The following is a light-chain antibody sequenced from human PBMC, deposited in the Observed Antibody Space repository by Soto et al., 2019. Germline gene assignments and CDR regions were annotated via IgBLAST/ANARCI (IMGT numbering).Light chain of an antibody. J-gene: IGLJ2*01. CDR2: DDS. V-gene: IGLV2-14*01. Sequence: QSALTQPASVSGSPGQSITISCTGTSSDVGGYNYVSWYQQHPGKAPKLMIYDDSNRPSGVSNRFSDSKSGNTASLTISGLQAEDEADYYCSSYTSSSASRVFGGGTKLTVL. CDR1: SSDVGGYNY. CDR3: SSYTSSSASRV.